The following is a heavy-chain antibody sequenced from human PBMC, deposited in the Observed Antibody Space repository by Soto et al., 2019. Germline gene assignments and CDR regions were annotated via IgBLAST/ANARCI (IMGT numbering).Heavy chain of an antibody. V-gene: IGHV4-4*02. Sequence: QVQLQESGPGLVKASETLSLTCAVSGDSISSGAWWSWVRQSPGKVLQWIGEIYHSGNTRNNPSLKSRVTMSVDKSNNQFSLNLMSVTAADTATYYCARDSRTGCSSTDCYMSWGRGILVTVSS. D-gene: IGHD2-2*01. J-gene: IGHJ5*02. CDR3: ARDSRTGCSSTDCYMS. CDR2: IYHSGNT. CDR1: GDSISSGAW.